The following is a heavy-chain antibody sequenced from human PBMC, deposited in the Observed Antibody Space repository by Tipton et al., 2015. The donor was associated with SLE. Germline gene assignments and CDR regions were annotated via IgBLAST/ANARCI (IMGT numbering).Heavy chain of an antibody. D-gene: IGHD6-25*01. CDR3: ARHESSVISSDYYFDY. V-gene: IGHV4-39*01. CDR1: GGSININSYF. CDR2: IYHNGNT. Sequence: TLSLTCTVSGGSININSYFWAWIRQPPGKGLEWIGSIYHNGNTYYNSSLKSRVTISVDKSKDQFSLKLRSVTAADTAVYYCARHESSVISSDYYFDYWGQGTLVTVSS. J-gene: IGHJ4*02.